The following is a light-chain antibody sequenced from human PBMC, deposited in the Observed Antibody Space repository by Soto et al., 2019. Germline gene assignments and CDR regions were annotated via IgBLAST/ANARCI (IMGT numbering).Light chain of an antibody. V-gene: IGLV2-8*01. CDR1: SSDIGGYNY. Sequence: QSALTQPPSASGSPGQSVTISCTGTSSDIGGYNYVSWYQQHPGKAPKLMIYAVTTRPSGVPDRFSGSKSGSTASLTVSGLQAEDEADYYCSSFAGGDSGVFGGGTKLTVL. CDR3: SSFAGGDSGV. J-gene: IGLJ3*02. CDR2: AVT.